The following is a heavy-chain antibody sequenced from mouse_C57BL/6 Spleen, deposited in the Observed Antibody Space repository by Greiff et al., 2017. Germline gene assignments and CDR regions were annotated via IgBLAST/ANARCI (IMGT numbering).Heavy chain of an antibody. V-gene: IGHV1-69*01. J-gene: IGHJ2*01. CDR2: IDPSDSYT. CDR3: ARRGNRGYFDY. CDR1: GYTFTSYW. Sequence: QVQLQQPGAELVMPGASVKLSCKASGYTFTSYWMHWVKQRPGQGLEWIGEIDPSDSYTNYNQKFKGKSTLTVDKSSSTAYMQLSSLTSEDSAVYYGARRGNRGYFDYWGQGTTLTVSS.